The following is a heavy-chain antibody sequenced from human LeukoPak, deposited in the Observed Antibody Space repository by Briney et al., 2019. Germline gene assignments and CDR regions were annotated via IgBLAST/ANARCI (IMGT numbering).Heavy chain of an antibody. V-gene: IGHV3-23*01. D-gene: IGHD6-13*01. CDR2: ISGSGGDSGGST. Sequence: GGSLRLSCAASGFTYSSFAMSWVRQAPGKGLEGVPVSDISGSGGDSGGSTYYADSVKGRFTISRDDSNNTLYLQMSSLRVEDTAVYYCAKHRSGIAASGSNYWGQGTLVSVSS. CDR3: AKHRSGIAASGSNY. J-gene: IGHJ4*02. CDR1: GFTYSSFA.